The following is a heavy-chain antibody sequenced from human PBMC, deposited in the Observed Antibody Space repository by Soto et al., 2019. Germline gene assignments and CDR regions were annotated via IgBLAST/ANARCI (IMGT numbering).Heavy chain of an antibody. D-gene: IGHD3-22*01. CDR2: ISGGGGNT. CDR1: GLTLSSCA. V-gene: IGHV3-23*01. CDR3: AKVGYESSGHSLCNFDS. Sequence: EVQLLESGGGLVQPGGSLRLSCAASGLTLSSCAMRWVRQAPGKGLEWVSTISGGGGNTYYADSVKGRFNISTDNSKSRLYMRMKSPRAEDTAVYYCAKVGYESSGHSLCNFDSLGRGTPVTVSS. J-gene: IGHJ4*01.